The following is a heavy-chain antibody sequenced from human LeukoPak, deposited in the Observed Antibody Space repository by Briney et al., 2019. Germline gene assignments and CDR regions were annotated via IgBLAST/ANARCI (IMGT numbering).Heavy chain of an antibody. J-gene: IGHJ4*02. CDR1: GFTFDDYA. D-gene: IGHD3-16*01. Sequence: GGSLRLSCAASGFTFDDYAMHWVRQAPGKGLEWVSGISWNSGSIGYADSVKGRFTISRDNAKNSLYLQMNSLRTEDTALYYCTKYGGSTRDRYYFDYWGQGTLVTVSS. CDR3: TKYGGSTRDRYYFDY. CDR2: ISWNSGSI. V-gene: IGHV3-9*01.